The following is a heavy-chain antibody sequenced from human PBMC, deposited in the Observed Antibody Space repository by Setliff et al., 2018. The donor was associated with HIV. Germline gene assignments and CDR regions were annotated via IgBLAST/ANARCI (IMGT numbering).Heavy chain of an antibody. J-gene: IGHJ3*02. CDR1: GFTFSNNW. CDR3: AREDVTTSGLDI. Sequence: PGGSLRLSCAASGFTFSNNWIHWVRQTAEKGLVWVSRISPDGSSTMYADSVKGRFTISRDNAKNTVYLQMNSLRVEDTAVYYCAREDVTTSGLDIWGQGTMVTVSS. D-gene: IGHD4-17*01. CDR2: ISPDGSST. V-gene: IGHV3-74*03.